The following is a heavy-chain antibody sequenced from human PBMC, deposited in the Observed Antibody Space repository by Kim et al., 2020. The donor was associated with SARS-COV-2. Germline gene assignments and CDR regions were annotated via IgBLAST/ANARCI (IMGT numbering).Heavy chain of an antibody. CDR3: AKVTSNYDINGDFDY. J-gene: IGHJ4*02. CDR1: GFTFSSYG. Sequence: GGSLRLSCAASGFTFSSYGMHWVRQAPGKGLEWVAVISYDGSNKYFADSVKGRFTISRDNSKNTLYLQMNSLRAEDTAVYYCAKVTSNYDINGDFDYWGQGTLVTVSS. D-gene: IGHD3-9*01. CDR2: ISYDGSNK. V-gene: IGHV3-30*18.